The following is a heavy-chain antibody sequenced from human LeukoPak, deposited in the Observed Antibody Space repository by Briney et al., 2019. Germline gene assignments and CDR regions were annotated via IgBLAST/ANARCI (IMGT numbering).Heavy chain of an antibody. Sequence: GGSLRLSCAASGVTFSSYAMNWVRQAPGKGLEWVSYISSSSNTIYYADSVKGRFTISRDNAKNSLYLLMNSVRTEDTAVYYCAATYYYDGSGDYWGQGSLVSVSS. CDR3: AATYYYDGSGDY. J-gene: IGHJ4*02. CDR2: ISSSSNTI. CDR1: GVTFSSYA. V-gene: IGHV3-48*04. D-gene: IGHD3-22*01.